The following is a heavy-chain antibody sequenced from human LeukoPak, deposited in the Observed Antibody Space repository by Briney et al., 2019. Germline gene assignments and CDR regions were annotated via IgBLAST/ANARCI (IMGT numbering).Heavy chain of an antibody. CDR2: INPNSGGT. J-gene: IGHJ4*02. V-gene: IGHV1-2*02. Sequence: ASVKVSCKASGYTFTGYYMHWVRQAPGQGLEWMGWINPNSGGTNYAQKFQGRVTMTRDTSISTAYMELSRLRSDDTAVYYCARLRVRQWLSDYWGQGTLVTVSS. CDR3: ARLRVRQWLSDY. CDR1: GYTFTGYY. D-gene: IGHD6-19*01.